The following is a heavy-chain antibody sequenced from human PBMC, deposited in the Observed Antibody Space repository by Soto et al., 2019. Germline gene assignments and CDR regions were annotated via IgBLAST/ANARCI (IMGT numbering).Heavy chain of an antibody. CDR3: VSWVAVHFDH. V-gene: IGHV3-23*01. Sequence: VQLLESGGGFIKPGESLRLSCPASGFAFRNHGMTWVRQAPVKGPEWISTIRNDGADTHYADSVRGLFRISRDNSRDTLELNEDSLRAEDTATDYCVSWVAVHFDHWGPGTLVSVSS. J-gene: IGHJ4*02. D-gene: IGHD6-19*01. CDR2: IRNDGADT. CDR1: GFAFRNHG.